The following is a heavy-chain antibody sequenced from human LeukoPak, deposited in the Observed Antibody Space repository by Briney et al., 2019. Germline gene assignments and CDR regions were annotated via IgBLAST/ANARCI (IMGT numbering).Heavy chain of an antibody. D-gene: IGHD2-15*01. Sequence: SETLSLTCAVYGVSFSGYYWSWIRQPPGKGPEWIGEINHSGSTNYNPSLKSRVTISVDTSKNQFSLHLSSVTAADTAVYYCARGRVVVAATPEIYYYYGMDVWGQGTTVTVSS. J-gene: IGHJ6*02. V-gene: IGHV4-34*01. CDR3: ARGRVVVAATPEIYYYYGMDV. CDR1: GVSFSGYY. CDR2: INHSGST.